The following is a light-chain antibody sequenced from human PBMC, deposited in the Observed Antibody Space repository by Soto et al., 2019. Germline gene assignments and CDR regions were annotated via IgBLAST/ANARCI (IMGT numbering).Light chain of an antibody. J-gene: IGKJ4*01. CDR3: QQRYSTPPLT. CDR1: QSIISY. V-gene: IGKV1-39*01. CDR2: SAS. Sequence: DIHMTQSPSSLSASVGDRVTLTCRASQSIISYLNWYHQKPGKAAKLLIYSASSLQSGVPSRFSGSRSGTDFTLTISSLQPEDFATYYCQQRYSTPPLTFGGGTKVDIK.